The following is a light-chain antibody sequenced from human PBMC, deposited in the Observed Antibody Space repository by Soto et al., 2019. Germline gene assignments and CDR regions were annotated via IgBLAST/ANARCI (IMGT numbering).Light chain of an antibody. V-gene: IGKV1-33*01. CDR3: QQFAHLPNT. CDR2: DAS. J-gene: IGKJ2*01. Sequence: DIQMTQSPSSLSASVGDRVTITCQASQDINNYLNWYQQKPGKAPKFLSYDASNLQTGVPSRFSGSGSGTNFSFTISSLQPEDIATYYCQQFAHLPNTFGQGTKLEIK. CDR1: QDINNY.